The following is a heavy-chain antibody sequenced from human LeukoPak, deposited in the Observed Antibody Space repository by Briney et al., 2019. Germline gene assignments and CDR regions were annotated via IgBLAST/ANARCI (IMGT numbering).Heavy chain of an antibody. CDR3: ARILRGFYDSIGYSDY. CDR2: IFYSGDT. D-gene: IGHD3-22*01. V-gene: IGHV4-30-4*01. CDR1: GGSISSGDYY. J-gene: IGHJ4*02. Sequence: SQTLSLTCTVSGGSISSGDYYWSWIRQPPGKGLEWIGYIFYSGDTYYNPSLKSRVTISVDTSYNQFSLRLSSVTAADTAVYYCARILRGFYDSIGYSDYWGQGTLVTVSS.